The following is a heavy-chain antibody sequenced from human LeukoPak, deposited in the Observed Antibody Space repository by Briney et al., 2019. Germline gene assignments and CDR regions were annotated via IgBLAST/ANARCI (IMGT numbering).Heavy chain of an antibody. CDR1: GYTFTCYY. D-gene: IGHD6-19*01. V-gene: IGHV1-2*02. J-gene: IGHJ4*02. Sequence: ASVKVSCKASGYTFTCYYMHWVRQAPGQGLEWMGWINPNSGGTNYAQKFQGRVTMTRDTSISTDYMELSRLRSDDTAVYYCARVGYSSGWYADYWGQGTLVTVSS. CDR2: INPNSGGT. CDR3: ARVGYSSGWYADY.